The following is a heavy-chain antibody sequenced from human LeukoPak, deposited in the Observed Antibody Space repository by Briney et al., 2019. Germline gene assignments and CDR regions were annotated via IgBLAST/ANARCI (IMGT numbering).Heavy chain of an antibody. CDR1: GDSISSYY. CDR2: IYCSGAT. V-gene: IGHV4-59*08. J-gene: IGHJ3*02. Sequence: SETLSLTCTVSGDSISSYYWSWIRQPPGKGLEWIGYIYCSGATDYNPSLKSRVTISVDTSKNQFSLKLRSVTAADTAVYYCARHVTISGPYDASDIWGQGTMVTVSP. CDR3: ARHVTISGPYDASDI. D-gene: IGHD5-24*01.